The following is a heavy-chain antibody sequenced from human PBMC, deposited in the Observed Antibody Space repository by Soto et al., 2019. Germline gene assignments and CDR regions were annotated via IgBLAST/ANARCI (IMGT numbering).Heavy chain of an antibody. CDR3: ARVYSNYYYYYGMDV. J-gene: IGHJ6*02. V-gene: IGHV1-18*01. Sequence: QVQLVQSGAEVKKPGASVKVSCKASGYTFTSYGISWVRQAPGQGLEWMGWISAYNGNTNYAQKLQGRVTMTTDTSTSTAYMELRSLRSDDTAVYDCARVYSNYYYYYGMDVWGQGTTVTVSS. CDR2: ISAYNGNT. CDR1: GYTFTSYG. D-gene: IGHD4-4*01.